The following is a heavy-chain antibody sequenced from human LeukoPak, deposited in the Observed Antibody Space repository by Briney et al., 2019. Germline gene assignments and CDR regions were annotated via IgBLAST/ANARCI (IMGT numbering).Heavy chain of an antibody. CDR2: ISSSGSTI. Sequence: PGGSLRLSCAASGFTFSSYEMNWVRQAPGKGLEWVSYISSSGSTIYYADSVKGRFTISRDNAKNSLYLQMNSLRAEDTAVYYCARPLYYDSSGYFSSWGQGTLVTVSS. CDR3: ARPLYYDSSGYFSS. CDR1: GFTFSSYE. D-gene: IGHD3-22*01. V-gene: IGHV3-48*03. J-gene: IGHJ4*02.